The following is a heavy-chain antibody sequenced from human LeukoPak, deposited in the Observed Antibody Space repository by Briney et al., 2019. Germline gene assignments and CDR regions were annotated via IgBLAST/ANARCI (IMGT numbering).Heavy chain of an antibody. D-gene: IGHD3/OR15-3a*01. J-gene: IGHJ6*03. V-gene: IGHV1-69*13. CDR2: IVPMFDKP. CDR3: AESPWTPDYMSV. CDR1: GGNFTHYA. Sequence: ASVKVSCKASGGNFTHYAVTWVRQAPGKGLESVGGIVPMFDKPNHAHKLQGRAAVTPDDSRRTASMEFNSLTLDDTTVYYCAESPWTPDYMSVWGQGTTVTVSS.